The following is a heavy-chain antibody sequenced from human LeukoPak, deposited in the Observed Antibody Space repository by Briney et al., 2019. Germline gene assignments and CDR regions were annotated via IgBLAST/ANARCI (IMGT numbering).Heavy chain of an antibody. D-gene: IGHD4-17*01. CDR3: TRDEGTVTTAY. J-gene: IGHJ4*02. V-gene: IGHV3-49*04. CDR1: GFTFGDYA. Sequence: PGGSLRLSCTASGFTFGDYAMSWVHQAPGKGLEWVGFIRSKAYGGTTEYAASVKGRFTISRDDSKSIAYLQMNSLKTEDTAVYYCTRDEGTVTTAYWGQGTLVTVSS. CDR2: IRSKAYGGTT.